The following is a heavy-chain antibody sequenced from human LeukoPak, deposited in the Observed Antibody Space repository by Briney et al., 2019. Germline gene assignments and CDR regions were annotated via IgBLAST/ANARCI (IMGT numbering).Heavy chain of an antibody. D-gene: IGHD2-15*01. J-gene: IGHJ4*02. Sequence: GASVTVSCKVSGNTLTDLSIHWVRQAPGKGLDWMGGFDPEDAEIIYAEKFQDRVTMTEGPSTDTAYLELSSLRSEDTAVYYCAAEGQWSLVHYFNSWGQGTLVTVSS. CDR2: FDPEDAEI. CDR3: AAEGQWSLVHYFNS. V-gene: IGHV1-24*01. CDR1: GNTLTDLS.